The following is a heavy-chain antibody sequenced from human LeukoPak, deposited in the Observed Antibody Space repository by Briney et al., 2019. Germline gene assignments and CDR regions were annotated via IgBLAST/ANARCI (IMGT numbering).Heavy chain of an antibody. D-gene: IGHD3-22*01. CDR2: TSGSGGST. CDR3: AKRAYYDSSGYPDVSYYFDY. Sequence: QPGGSLRLSCAASGFTFSSYAMSWVRQAPGKGLEWVSATSGSGGSTYYADSVKGRFTISRDNSKNTLYLQMNSLRAEDTAVYYCAKRAYYDSSGYPDVSYYFDYWGQGTLVTVSS. J-gene: IGHJ4*02. CDR1: GFTFSSYA. V-gene: IGHV3-23*01.